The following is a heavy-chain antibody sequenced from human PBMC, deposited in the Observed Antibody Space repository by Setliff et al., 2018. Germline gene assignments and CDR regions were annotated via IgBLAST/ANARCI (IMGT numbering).Heavy chain of an antibody. D-gene: IGHD1-7*01. CDR3: ARSTNYGMRFWFDN. V-gene: IGHV1-18*01. J-gene: IGHJ4*02. CDR1: GFTFKTYS. CDR2: ISGYNGNT. Sequence: GASVKVSCKASGFTFKTYSFSWIRQAPGQGLEWVGWISGYNGNTIYAQNFQGRVTMTTDASTNTAYMELSRLRSDDTAVYFCARSTNYGMRFWFDNWGQGALVTVSS.